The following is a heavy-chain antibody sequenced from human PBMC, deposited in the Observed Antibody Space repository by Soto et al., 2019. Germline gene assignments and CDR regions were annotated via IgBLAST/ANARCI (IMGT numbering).Heavy chain of an antibody. CDR1: GGSISSYY. CDR3: AREYYSSSWYGWFDP. D-gene: IGHD6-13*01. Sequence: SETLSLTCTVSGGSISSYYWSWIRQPPGKGLEWIGYIYYSGSTNYNPSLKSRVTISVDTSKNQFSLKLSSVTAADTAVYYCAREYYSSSWYGWFDPWGQGTLVTVSS. CDR2: IYYSGST. V-gene: IGHV4-59*01. J-gene: IGHJ5*02.